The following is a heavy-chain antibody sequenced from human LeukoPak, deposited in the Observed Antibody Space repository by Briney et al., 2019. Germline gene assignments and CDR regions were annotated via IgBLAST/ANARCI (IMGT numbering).Heavy chain of an antibody. CDR2: IWYDGTNK. V-gene: IGHV3-33*01. Sequence: PGGSLRLSCAASGFTFSTHGIQWVRQAPGKGLECVAFIWYDGTNKYYADSVKGRFTISRDNSKNTLYLQMNSLRAEDTAVFYCAREYGQNTPHFDYWGQGTLVTVSS. D-gene: IGHD2/OR15-2a*01. J-gene: IGHJ4*02. CDR3: AREYGQNTPHFDY. CDR1: GFTFSTHG.